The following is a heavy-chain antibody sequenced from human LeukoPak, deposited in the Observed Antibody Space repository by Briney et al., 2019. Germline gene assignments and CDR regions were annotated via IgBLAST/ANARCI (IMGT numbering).Heavy chain of an antibody. D-gene: IGHD3-16*01. V-gene: IGHV1-2*06. Sequence: PGASVKVSCKASGYTFTGYYMHWVRQAPGQGLEWMGRINPNSGGTDYAQKFQGRVTMTRDTSISTAYMELSRLRSDDTAVYYCASWGTRGITRVDYWGQGTLVTVSS. CDR3: ASWGTRGITRVDY. CDR2: INPNSGGT. CDR1: GYTFTGYY. J-gene: IGHJ4*02.